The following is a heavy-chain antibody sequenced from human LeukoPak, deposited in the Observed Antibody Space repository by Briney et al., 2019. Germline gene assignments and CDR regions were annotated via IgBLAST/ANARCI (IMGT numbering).Heavy chain of an antibody. D-gene: IGHD2-15*01. J-gene: IGHJ3*02. Sequence: PSETLSLTCTVSGGSISTYYWSWIRQPPGKGLEWIGYIYYSGSTNYNPSLKSRVTISVDTSKNQFSLKLSSVTAADTAAYYCASGGYLTDAFDIWGQGTMVTVSS. CDR3: ASGGYLTDAFDI. V-gene: IGHV4-59*08. CDR1: GGSISTYY. CDR2: IYYSGST.